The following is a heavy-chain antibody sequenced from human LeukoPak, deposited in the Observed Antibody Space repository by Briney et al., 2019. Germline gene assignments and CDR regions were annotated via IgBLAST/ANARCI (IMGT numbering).Heavy chain of an antibody. CDR3: TVIALPNY. D-gene: IGHD3-3*02. J-gene: IGHJ4*02. V-gene: IGHV3-73*01. Sequence: GSLRLSCAASGFTFSGSAMHWVRQASGKGLEWVGRIRSKANSYATAYAASVKGRFTISRDDSKNTAYLQMNSLKTEDAAVYYCTVIALPNYWGQGTLVTVSS. CDR2: IRSKANSYAT. CDR1: GFTFSGSA.